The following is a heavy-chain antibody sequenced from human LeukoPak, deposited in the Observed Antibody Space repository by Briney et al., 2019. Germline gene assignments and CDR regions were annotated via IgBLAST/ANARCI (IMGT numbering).Heavy chain of an antibody. CDR1: GFTLSSYA. CDR3: AKAPVTTCSGAYCYPFDY. V-gene: IGHV3-23*01. D-gene: IGHD2-21*01. Sequence: PGGSQRLSCAASGFTLSSYAMSWLRQAPGKGLEWVSAISVSGNTYHADSVKGRFTISRDSSKNTLYLQMNRLRAEDAAVYYCAKAPVTTCSGAYCYPFDYWGQGTLVTVSS. CDR2: ISVSGNT. J-gene: IGHJ4*02.